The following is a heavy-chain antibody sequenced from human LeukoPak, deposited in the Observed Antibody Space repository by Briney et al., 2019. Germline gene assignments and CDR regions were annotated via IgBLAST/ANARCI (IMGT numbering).Heavy chain of an antibody. J-gene: IGHJ4*02. CDR1: GFTFNNAW. V-gene: IGHV3-74*01. CDR2: INSDESTT. Sequence: GGSLRLSCAASGFTFNNAWMSWVRQAPGKGLVWVSRINSDESTTNYADSVKGRFTISRDNAKNTLYLQMNSLRAEDTAVYYCARGSYYLDCWGQGILVTVSS. CDR3: ARGSYYLDC.